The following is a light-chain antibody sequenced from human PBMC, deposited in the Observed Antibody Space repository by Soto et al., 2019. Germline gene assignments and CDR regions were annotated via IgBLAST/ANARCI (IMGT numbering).Light chain of an antibody. CDR2: EGS. V-gene: IGLV2-23*01. CDR1: SSDVGSYNL. J-gene: IGLJ2*01. Sequence: QSALTQPASVSGSPGQSITISCTGTSSDVGSYNLVSWYQQHPGKAPKLMIYEGSKRPSGVSNRFSGSKSGNTASLTISGLQAEDEADYYCCSYAGSSTRVVFGGGTKLTDL. CDR3: CSYAGSSTRVV.